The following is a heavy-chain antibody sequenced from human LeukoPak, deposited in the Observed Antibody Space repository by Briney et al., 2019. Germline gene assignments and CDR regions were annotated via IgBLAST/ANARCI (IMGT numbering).Heavy chain of an antibody. J-gene: IGHJ5*02. D-gene: IGHD2-21*02. CDR3: ARFRCGGDCHSDL. Sequence: GESLKISCKGSGYTFTNYWIGWVRQMPGKGLEFMGIIYPGDSDTRYSPSFQGQVTISVDKSINTAYLQWSSLKASDSAMYYCARFRCGGDCHSDLWGQGTLVTVAS. CDR2: IYPGDSDT. V-gene: IGHV5-51*01. CDR1: GYTFTNYW.